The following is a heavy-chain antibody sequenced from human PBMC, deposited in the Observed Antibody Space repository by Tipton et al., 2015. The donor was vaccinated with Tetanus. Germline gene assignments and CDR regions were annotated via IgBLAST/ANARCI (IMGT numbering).Heavy chain of an antibody. CDR1: GDSITSRY. V-gene: IGHV4-59*11. Sequence: GLVKPSETLSLTCTISGDSITSRYWSWIRQPPGKGLEWIGYISYSGGTNYNPSLKGRVTISMDTSKNQFSLRLSSVTAADPAVYYCARGLRAPPGGYWGQGTLVTVSS. CDR3: ARGLRAPPGGY. D-gene: IGHD3-16*01. CDR2: ISYSGGT. J-gene: IGHJ4*02.